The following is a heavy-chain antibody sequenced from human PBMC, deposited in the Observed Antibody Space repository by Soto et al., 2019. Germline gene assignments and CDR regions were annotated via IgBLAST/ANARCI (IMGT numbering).Heavy chain of an antibody. J-gene: IGHJ4*02. CDR2: ISGSGDGT. D-gene: IGHD6-13*01. V-gene: IGHV3-23*01. CDR1: GFTFSSYA. CDR3: AKSYSSNWYDYFDY. Sequence: GGSLRLSCAASGFTFSSYAMSWVRQAPGKGLEWVSAISGSGDGTYYADSVKGRFTISRDTSKNTLYLQMDSLRAEDTALYYCAKSYSSNWYDYFDYWGQGTLVTVSS.